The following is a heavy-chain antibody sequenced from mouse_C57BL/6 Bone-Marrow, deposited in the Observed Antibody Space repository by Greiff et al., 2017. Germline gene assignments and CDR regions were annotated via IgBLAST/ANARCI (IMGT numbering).Heavy chain of an antibody. CDR2: ISSGSSTI. Sequence: EVQLVESGGGLVKPGGSLKLSCAASGFTFSDYGMHWVRQAPEKGLEWVAYISSGSSTIYYADTVKGRFTISRDNAKNTLFLQMTSLRSEDTAMYYCARQGKSNYEDAMDYWGQGTSVTVSS. J-gene: IGHJ4*01. V-gene: IGHV5-17*01. D-gene: IGHD2-5*01. CDR3: ARQGKSNYEDAMDY. CDR1: GFTFSDYG.